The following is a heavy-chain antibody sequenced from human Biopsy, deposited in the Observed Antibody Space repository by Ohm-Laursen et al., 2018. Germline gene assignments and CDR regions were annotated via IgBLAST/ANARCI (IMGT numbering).Heavy chain of an antibody. CDR1: GFTFNIYA. J-gene: IGHJ4*01. CDR2: ISGTTTKT. D-gene: IGHD1-7*01. Sequence: LRLSCSASGFTFNIYAMNWVRQAPGKGLEWVSTISGTTTKTYYADSVKGRFTISRDNSKNTVSLQMDSLRAEDTALYYCARDYTWNYVGIGYWGHGTLVTVSS. CDR3: ARDYTWNYVGIGY. V-gene: IGHV3-23*01.